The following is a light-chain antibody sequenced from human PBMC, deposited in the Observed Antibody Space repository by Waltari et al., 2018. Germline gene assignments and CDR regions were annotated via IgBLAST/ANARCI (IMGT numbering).Light chain of an antibody. J-gene: IGLJ2*01. Sequence: QSVLAQPPSVSAAPGQRVTISCSGSSSNIGRSYVCWYQLVPGTAPKLLIYDGVWRFPEIPGLLSGSKSGTSAVLGITGLQTEDEADYYCGTWDSGLSVVVFGGGTRLTVL. CDR2: DGV. CDR3: GTWDSGLSVVV. V-gene: IGLV1-51*01. CDR1: SSNIGRSY.